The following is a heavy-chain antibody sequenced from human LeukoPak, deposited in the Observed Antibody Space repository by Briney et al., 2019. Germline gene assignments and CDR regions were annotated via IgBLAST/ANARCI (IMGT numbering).Heavy chain of an antibody. Sequence: GSPRLSCAASGFTFSSYAMSWVRQAPGKGLEWVSAISGSGGSTYYADSVKGRFTISRDNSKNTLYLQMNSLRAEDTAVYYCAKDTYYYGSSGYYPFDYWGQGTLVTVSS. J-gene: IGHJ4*02. D-gene: IGHD3-22*01. CDR3: AKDTYYYGSSGYYPFDY. CDR2: ISGSGGST. V-gene: IGHV3-23*01. CDR1: GFTFSSYA.